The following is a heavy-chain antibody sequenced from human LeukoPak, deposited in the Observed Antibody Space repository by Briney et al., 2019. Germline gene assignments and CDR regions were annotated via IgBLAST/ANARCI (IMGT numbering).Heavy chain of an antibody. J-gene: IGHJ4*02. CDR2: ISGSGDST. V-gene: IGHV3-23*01. D-gene: IGHD3-22*01. CDR3: VKVGYYNDSSGYYLDYFDY. CDR1: GFTFSSYG. Sequence: PGGTLRLSCAASGFTFSSYGMSWVRQAPGKGLEWVSAISGSGDSTYYADSVKGRFTIFRDNSKNTLYLQMNSLRAEDTAVYYCVKVGYYNDSSGYYLDYFDYWGQGTLVTVSS.